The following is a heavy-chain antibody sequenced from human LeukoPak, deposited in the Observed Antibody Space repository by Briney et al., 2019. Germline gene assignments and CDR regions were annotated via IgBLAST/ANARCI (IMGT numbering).Heavy chain of an antibody. D-gene: IGHD3-10*01. Sequence: PSETLSLACTLSGRSISSSSYYWGWIRQPPGKGLEWFGSIYYSGSTYYNPSLKSRVTISVDTSKNQFSLKLSSVTAADTAVYYCATTIKRITIRNWYFDLWGRGTLVTVSS. CDR1: GRSISSSSYY. V-gene: IGHV4-39*01. CDR3: ATTIKRITIRNWYFDL. J-gene: IGHJ2*01. CDR2: IYYSGST.